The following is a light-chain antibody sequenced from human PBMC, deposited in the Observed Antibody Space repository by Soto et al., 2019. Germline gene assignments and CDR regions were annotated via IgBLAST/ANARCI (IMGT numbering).Light chain of an antibody. J-gene: IGLJ1*01. V-gene: IGLV1-51*02. CDR3: GTWDSSLSAYV. CDR1: SSTIGKNY. Sequence: VLTQPPSVSAAPGQKVTISCSGSSSTIGKNYVSWCQHLPGAAPKALIYENNKRPSGIPDRFSGSKSGTSATLGITGLQTGDEADYYCGTWDSSLSAYVFGTGTKVTVL. CDR2: ENN.